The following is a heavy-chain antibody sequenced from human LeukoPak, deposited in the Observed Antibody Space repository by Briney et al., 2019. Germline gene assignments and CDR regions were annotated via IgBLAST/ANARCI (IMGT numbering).Heavy chain of an antibody. D-gene: IGHD3-10*01. CDR2: IYYSGTT. CDR1: GGSINNYY. Sequence: SETLSHTCTVSGGSINNYYWSWIRQPPGKGLEWIGYIYYSGTTNFNPSLKSRVTISVDTSKNQFSLRLSSVTAADTAVYYYASGYGSSGRFDYWGQGTLVTVSS. J-gene: IGHJ4*02. CDR3: ASGYGSSGRFDY. V-gene: IGHV4-59*01.